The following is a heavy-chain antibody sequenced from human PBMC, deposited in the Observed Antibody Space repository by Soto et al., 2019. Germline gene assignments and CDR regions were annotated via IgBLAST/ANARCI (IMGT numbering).Heavy chain of an antibody. D-gene: IGHD3-22*01. Sequence: VQFVESGGGEVQPGRSLRLSCAASGFTYTDFALHWVRQAPGKGLEWVAIISYDGSDKYYADSVKGRFAISRDNPKNTLYLEMNSLRPEDPAVYFFARRAWDSYYAIDVWGQGTTVTVFS. CDR2: ISYDGSDK. CDR3: ARRAWDSYYAIDV. J-gene: IGHJ6*02. CDR1: GFTYTDFA. V-gene: IGHV3-30*09.